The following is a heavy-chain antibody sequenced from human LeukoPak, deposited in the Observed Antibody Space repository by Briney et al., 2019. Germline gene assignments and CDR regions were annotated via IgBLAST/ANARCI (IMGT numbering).Heavy chain of an antibody. CDR1: GFTFSSYG. CDR2: IRYDGSIK. V-gene: IGHV3-30*02. D-gene: IGHD3-22*01. Sequence: GGSLRLSCAASGFTFSSYGMHWVRQAPGKGLEWVAFIRYDGSIKYYADSVKGRFTISRDNSMNTLYLQMDSLRAEDTAVYYCATHYYDGSGYYYPFDYWGQGTLVTVSS. J-gene: IGHJ4*02. CDR3: ATHYYDGSGYYYPFDY.